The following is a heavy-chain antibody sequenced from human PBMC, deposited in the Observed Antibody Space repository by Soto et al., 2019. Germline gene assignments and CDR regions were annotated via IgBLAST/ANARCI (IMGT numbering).Heavy chain of an antibody. CDR2: ISSDSRDT. V-gene: IGHV3-11*03. J-gene: IGHJ3*02. D-gene: IGHD6-13*01. CDR1: GFSVSGYY. Sequence: QVQLLESGGGLVKPGGSLRLSCAASGFSVSGYYMGWIRQPPGTGLEWISYISSDSRDTKHADSVKGRFTISRDNAKNSLYLQMNILRAEDTAVYFCATGQQVRMADIWGQGTMVTVSS. CDR3: ATGQQVRMADI.